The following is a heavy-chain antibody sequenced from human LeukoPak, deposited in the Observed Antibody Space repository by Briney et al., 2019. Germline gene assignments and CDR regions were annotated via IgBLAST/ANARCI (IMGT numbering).Heavy chain of an antibody. CDR1: GGSVTSYY. J-gene: IGHJ4*02. CDR2: IYYSGGT. D-gene: IGHD6-13*01. Sequence: PSETLSLTCTVSGGSVTSYYCNWVRQPPGRGLEWIGYIYYSGGTNYNPSLVSRVTISLDTAKNQFSLKLRSVTAEDTAVYYCATTSATSPSSASWFNIEYWGQGTLVPVSS. CDR3: ATTSATSPSSASWFNIEY. V-gene: IGHV4-59*08.